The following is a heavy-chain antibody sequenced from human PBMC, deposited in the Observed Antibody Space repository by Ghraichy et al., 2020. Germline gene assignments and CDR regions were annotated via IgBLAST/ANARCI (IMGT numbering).Heavy chain of an antibody. CDR3: ARELDYYDRSGYGGCDY. J-gene: IGHJ4*02. CDR2: ISSRGSAI. CDR1: GFNFRDYE. V-gene: IGHV3-48*03. Sequence: GGSLRLSCAASGFNFRDYEMNWVRQAPGKGLEWVSHISSRGSAIYYADSVKGRFTISRDDAENSLYLQMNSLRVEDTAVYYCARELDYYDRSGYGGCDYWGQGTLVTVSS. D-gene: IGHD3-22*01.